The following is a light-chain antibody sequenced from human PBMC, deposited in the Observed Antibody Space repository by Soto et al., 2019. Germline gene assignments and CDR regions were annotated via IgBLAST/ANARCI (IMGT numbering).Light chain of an antibody. Sequence: EIVLTQSPGTLSLSPGERATLSCRASQSVSSSYLAWYQQKPGQAPRLLIYGASSRATGIPDRFSGSGSGTDFTLTISRLEPEDFAVYYCQQYGRSPQTCGQGTKVEIK. CDR1: QSVSSSY. J-gene: IGKJ1*01. CDR3: QQYGRSPQT. V-gene: IGKV3-20*01. CDR2: GAS.